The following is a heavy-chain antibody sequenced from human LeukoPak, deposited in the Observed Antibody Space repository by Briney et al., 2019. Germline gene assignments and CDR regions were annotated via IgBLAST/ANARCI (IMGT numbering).Heavy chain of an antibody. J-gene: IGHJ3*02. CDR1: GYTFTGYY. V-gene: IGHV1-2*02. CDR3: ARAGAGGSFDI. D-gene: IGHD2-15*01. Sequence: ASVKVSCKASGYTFTGYYMHWVRQAPGQGLEWMGWINPNSGGTNYAQKFQGRVTMTRDTSISTAYMELRSLISDDTAVYYRARAGAGGSFDIWGQGTMVTVSS. CDR2: INPNSGGT.